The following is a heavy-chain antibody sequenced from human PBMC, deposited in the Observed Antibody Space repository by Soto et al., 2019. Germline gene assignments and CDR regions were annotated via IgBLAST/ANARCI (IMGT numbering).Heavy chain of an antibody. Sequence: SETLSLTCTVSGGSISSYYWSWIRQPPGKGLEWIGYIYYSGSTNYNPSLKSRVTISVDTSKNQFSLKLSSVTAADTAVYYCARGYYDFWSGYYAYFDYWGQGTLVTVSS. CDR3: ARGYYDFWSGYYAYFDY. CDR2: IYYSGST. CDR1: GGSISSYY. J-gene: IGHJ4*02. V-gene: IGHV4-59*01. D-gene: IGHD3-3*01.